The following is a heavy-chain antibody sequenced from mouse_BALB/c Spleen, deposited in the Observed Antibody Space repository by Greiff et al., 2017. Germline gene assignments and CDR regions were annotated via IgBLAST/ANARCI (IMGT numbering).Heavy chain of an antibody. J-gene: IGHJ2*01. Sequence: EVKVEESGLGLVKPSQSLSLTCTVTGFSITSDYAWNLLRQFPGNKLEWMGYISYSGSTSHNPSFKSRISITRDTSKNQFFLQLKSVTTEDTATYYCAREGYGFDYWGQGTTLTVSS. CDR2: ISYSGST. CDR1: GFSITSDYA. D-gene: IGHD2-10*02. V-gene: IGHV3-2*02. CDR3: AREGYGFDY.